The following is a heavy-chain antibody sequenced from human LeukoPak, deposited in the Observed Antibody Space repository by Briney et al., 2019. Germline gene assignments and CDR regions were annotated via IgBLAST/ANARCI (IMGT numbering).Heavy chain of an antibody. Sequence: ASVTVSFKASGYTFTSYGISWVRQAPGQGLEWMGGIIPIFGTANYAQKFQGRVTITADESTSTAYMELSSLRSEDTAVYYCASSPGGYCSSTSCYRFAYYFDYWGQGTLVTVSS. CDR3: ASSPGGYCSSTSCYRFAYYFDY. J-gene: IGHJ4*02. CDR2: IIPIFGTA. V-gene: IGHV1-69*13. D-gene: IGHD2-2*01. CDR1: GYTFTSYG.